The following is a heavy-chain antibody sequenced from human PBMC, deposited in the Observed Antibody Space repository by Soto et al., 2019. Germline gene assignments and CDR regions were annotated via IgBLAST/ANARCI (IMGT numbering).Heavy chain of an antibody. D-gene: IGHD4-17*01. V-gene: IGHV3-23*01. CDR2: ISSSGSST. J-gene: IGHJ3*02. CDR1: GFTFNKYA. Sequence: PGGSLRRSCAAAGFTFNKYAMSWVRQAPGKGLEWVSGISSSGSSTYYADSVKGRFTISRDNSKNTLSLQMNSLRAEDTALYYCAKDTNCDYVGGFEMWGQGTKVTVSS. CDR3: AKDTNCDYVGGFEM.